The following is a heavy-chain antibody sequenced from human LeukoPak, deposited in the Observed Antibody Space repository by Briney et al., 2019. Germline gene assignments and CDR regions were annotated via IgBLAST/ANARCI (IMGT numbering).Heavy chain of an antibody. D-gene: IGHD3-3*01. CDR2: IYYSGST. Sequence: SETLSLTCTVSGGSISSYYWSWIRQPPGKGLEWIGYIYYSGSTNYNPSLKSRVTISVDTSKNQFSLKLSSVTAADTAVYYCARNKLRFHYYYVDVWGKGTTVTVSS. V-gene: IGHV4-59*01. CDR1: GGSISSYY. CDR3: ARNKLRFHYYYVDV. J-gene: IGHJ6*03.